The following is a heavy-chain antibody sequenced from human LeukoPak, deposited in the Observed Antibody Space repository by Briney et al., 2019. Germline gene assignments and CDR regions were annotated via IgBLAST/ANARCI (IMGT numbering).Heavy chain of an antibody. J-gene: IGHJ6*03. CDR3: ARGGGYSYANGGGYYYYYMDV. CDR1: GGSISSSSYY. D-gene: IGHD5-18*01. V-gene: IGHV4-61*01. CDR2: IYYSGST. Sequence: SETLSLTCTVSGGSISSSSYYWSWIRQPPGKGLEWIGYIYYSGSTNYNPSLKSRVTISVDTSKNQFSLKLSSVTAADTAVYYCARGGGYSYANGGGYYYYYMDVWGKGTTVTISS.